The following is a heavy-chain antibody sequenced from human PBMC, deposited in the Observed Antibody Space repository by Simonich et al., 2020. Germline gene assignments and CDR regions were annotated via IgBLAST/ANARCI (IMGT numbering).Heavy chain of an antibody. CDR3: ARGKGWKNAFDI. CDR2: INHSGNN. CDR1: GGSFSGYY. D-gene: IGHD1-1*01. J-gene: IGHJ3*02. V-gene: IGHV4-34*01. Sequence: QVQLQQWGAGLLKPSETLSLTCAVYGGSFSGYYWSWIRQPPGKGLEWFGEINHSGNNNYNPSLKSRVTISVDTSKNQFSLKLSSVTAADTAVYYCARGKGWKNAFDIWGQGTMVTVSS.